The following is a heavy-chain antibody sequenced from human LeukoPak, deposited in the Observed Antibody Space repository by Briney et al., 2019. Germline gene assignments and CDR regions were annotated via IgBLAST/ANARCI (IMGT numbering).Heavy chain of an antibody. CDR3: ARGRQSYTGVFDY. CDR1: GGSISSYY. D-gene: IGHD1-26*01. V-gene: IGHV4-59*12. J-gene: IGHJ4*02. CDR2: IYYSGST. Sequence: SETLSLTCTDSGGSISSYYWSWIRQPPGKGLEWIGYIYYSGSTNYNPSLKSRVTISVDTSKNQFSLKLSSVTAADTAVYYCARGRQSYTGVFDYWGQGTLVTVSS.